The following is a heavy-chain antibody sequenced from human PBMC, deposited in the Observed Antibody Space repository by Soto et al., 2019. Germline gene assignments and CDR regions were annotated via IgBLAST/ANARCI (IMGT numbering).Heavy chain of an antibody. CDR1: GYAFTSYY. CDR3: ATSARLLYYDILTGPFDY. D-gene: IGHD3-9*01. Sequence: ASVKVSCKASGYAFTSYYMHWVRQAPGQGLEWMGIINPSGGSTSYAQKFQGRVTMTRDTSTSTAYMELSSLRSEDTAVYYCATSARLLYYDILTGPFDYWGQGTLVTVSS. J-gene: IGHJ4*02. V-gene: IGHV1-46*01. CDR2: INPSGGST.